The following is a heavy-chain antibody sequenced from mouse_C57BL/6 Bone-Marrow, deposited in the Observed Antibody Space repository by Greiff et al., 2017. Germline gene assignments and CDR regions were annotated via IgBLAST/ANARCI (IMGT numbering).Heavy chain of an antibody. V-gene: IGHV1-69*01. Sequence: VQLQQPGAELVMPGASVKLSCKASGYTFTSYWMHWVKQRPGQGLEWIGEIDPSDSYTNYNQKFKGKSTLTVDKSSSTAYMQLSSLTSEDSAVYYWARGVYYGYEKDYRGQGTTLTVSS. CDR2: IDPSDSYT. CDR3: ARGVYYGYEKDY. J-gene: IGHJ2*01. CDR1: GYTFTSYW. D-gene: IGHD2-2*01.